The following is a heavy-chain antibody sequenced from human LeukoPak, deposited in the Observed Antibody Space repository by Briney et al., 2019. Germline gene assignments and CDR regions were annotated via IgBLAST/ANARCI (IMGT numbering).Heavy chain of an antibody. J-gene: IGHJ4*02. Sequence: GGSLRLSCAASGFTFSNYEMNWVRQAPGKGLEWVSYISISGSTIYYADSVKGRFTISRDNAKNSLYLQMNSLGAEDTAVYYCAREGVVVSAAVDYWGQGTLVTVSS. CDR3: AREGVVVSAAVDY. V-gene: IGHV3-48*03. D-gene: IGHD2-2*01. CDR1: GFTFSNYE. CDR2: ISISGSTI.